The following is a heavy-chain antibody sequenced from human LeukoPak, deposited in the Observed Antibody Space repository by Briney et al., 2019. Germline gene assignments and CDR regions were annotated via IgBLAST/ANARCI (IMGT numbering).Heavy chain of an antibody. CDR1: GYXFTSYW. V-gene: IGHV5-51*01. CDR2: IYPGDSDT. Sequence: GESLKISCNGSGYXFTSYWIGWVRQMPGKGLEWMGFIYPGDSDTKYSPSFQGQVTISADKSMSTAYLQWSSLKASDTAMYYCVRRRGRYSGDAFDIWGQGTMVTVSS. CDR3: VRRRGRYSGDAFDI. J-gene: IGHJ3*02. D-gene: IGHD1-26*01.